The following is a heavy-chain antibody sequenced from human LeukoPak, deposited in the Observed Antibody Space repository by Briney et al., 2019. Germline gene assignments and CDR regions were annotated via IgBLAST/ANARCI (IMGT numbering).Heavy chain of an antibody. J-gene: IGHJ5*02. CDR2: VIPIFGTA. V-gene: IGHV1-69*05. CDR1: GYTFTIYG. Sequence: SVKVSCKASGYTFTIYGISWVRQAPGQGLEWMGGVIPIFGTANYAQKFQGRVTITTDESTSTAYMELSSLRSEDTTVYYCARGGVYCSSTSCHNWFDPWGQGTLVTVSS. CDR3: ARGGVYCSSTSCHNWFDP. D-gene: IGHD2-2*01.